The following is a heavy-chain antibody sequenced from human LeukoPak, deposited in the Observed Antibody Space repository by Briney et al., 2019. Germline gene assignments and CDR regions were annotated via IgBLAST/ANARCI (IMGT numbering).Heavy chain of an antibody. CDR3: ARARGNTFDY. CDR1: GGSISSGDYY. J-gene: IGHJ4*02. V-gene: IGHV4-30-4*01. Sequence: PSQTLSLTCTVSGGSISSGDYYWSWIRQPPGKGLEWIGYIYYSGSTYYNPSLKSRVTISVDTSKNQFSLKLSSVTVAEAVVYYGARARGNTFDYWGQGTLVTVSS. CDR2: IYYSGST. D-gene: IGHD2/OR15-2a*01.